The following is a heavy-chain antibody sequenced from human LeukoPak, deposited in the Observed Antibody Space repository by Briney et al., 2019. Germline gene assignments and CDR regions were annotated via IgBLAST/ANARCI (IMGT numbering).Heavy chain of an antibody. J-gene: IGHJ4*02. CDR1: GFTFTSST. CDR3: AGTPWFGELTLDY. CDR2: IVVASGNT. V-gene: IGHV1-58*02. Sequence: GASVKVSCKASGFTFTSSTIQWVRQPRGQRLEWIGWIVVASGNTNYAQKFQERVIITRDMSTTTVYMELSSLRSEDTAVYYCAGTPWFGELTLDYWGQGTLVTVSS. D-gene: IGHD3-10*01.